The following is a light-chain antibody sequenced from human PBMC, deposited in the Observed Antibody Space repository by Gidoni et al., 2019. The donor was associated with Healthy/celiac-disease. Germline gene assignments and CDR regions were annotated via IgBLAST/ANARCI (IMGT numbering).Light chain of an antibody. CDR2: AAS. Sequence: IQLTQSPSSLSASVGDRVTITCRASQSISSYFTWYQQKPGKAPKLLTYAASSLQSGVPSRLSGSGSGTDFALTISSLQPEDFATYYCQQSYSTPWTFGQGTKVEIK. CDR1: QSISSY. CDR3: QQSYSTPWT. V-gene: IGKV1-39*01. J-gene: IGKJ1*01.